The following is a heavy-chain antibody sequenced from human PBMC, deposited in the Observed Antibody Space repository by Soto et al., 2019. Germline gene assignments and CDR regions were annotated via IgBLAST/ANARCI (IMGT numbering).Heavy chain of an antibody. CDR2: IYDRGNT. CDR3: ARLEGLATISYSFDF. V-gene: IGHV4-39*01. J-gene: IGHJ4*02. Sequence: QLQLQESGPGLVKPSETLSLTCSVSGDSINSDKYYWGWIRKPPVKGLEWIGSIYDRGNTYYNPSLQTRVTISLDKSKSQSSLKLNSVTAAESAVYFCARLEGLATISYSFDFWGQGALVTVSS. CDR1: GDSINSDKYY. D-gene: IGHD3-9*01.